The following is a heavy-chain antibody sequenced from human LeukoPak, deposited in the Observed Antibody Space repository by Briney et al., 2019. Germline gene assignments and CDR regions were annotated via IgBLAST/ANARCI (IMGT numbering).Heavy chain of an antibody. V-gene: IGHV1-8*01. J-gene: IGHJ4*02. CDR3: ARGLGTYNSSELTWPMISF. Sequence: ASVKVSCLASGYTLTSYEINWVRQATGQGLEWMGWMNPNSGDTAFAQKFQGRITMTSSTSISTHYMELSSLTSEDTAVYYCARGLGTYNSSELTWPMISFWGQGTLVTVSS. CDR1: GYTLTSYE. D-gene: IGHD3-22*01. CDR2: MNPNSGDT.